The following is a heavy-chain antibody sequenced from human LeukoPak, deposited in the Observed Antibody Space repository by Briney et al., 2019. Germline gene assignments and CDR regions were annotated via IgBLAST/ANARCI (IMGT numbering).Heavy chain of an antibody. Sequence: GGSRRLSCAPLESTFISYGITWFGQAPGKGLVWVSRIKSDGSSTRYADSVKGRFTVSRDNAKNTLYLQMNSLRAEDTAVYFCASGPTGFAWGQGTLVTVSS. CDR1: ESTFISYG. J-gene: IGHJ5*02. V-gene: IGHV3-74*01. D-gene: IGHD1-14*01. CDR3: ASGPTGFA. CDR2: IKSDGSST.